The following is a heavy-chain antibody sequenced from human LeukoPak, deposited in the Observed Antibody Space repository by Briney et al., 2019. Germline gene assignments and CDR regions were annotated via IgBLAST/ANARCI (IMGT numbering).Heavy chain of an antibody. V-gene: IGHV1-24*01. D-gene: IGHD3-22*01. CDR2: FDPEDGET. J-gene: IGHJ4*02. CDR3: ARKREIGGHYYDSSRPYDY. CDR1: GYTLTELS. Sequence: ASVKVSCKVSGYTLTELSMHWVRQAPGKGLEWMGGFDPEDGETIYAQKFQGRVTMTEDTSTDTAYMELSSLRSEDTAVYYCARKREIGGHYYDSSRPYDYWGQGTLVTVSS.